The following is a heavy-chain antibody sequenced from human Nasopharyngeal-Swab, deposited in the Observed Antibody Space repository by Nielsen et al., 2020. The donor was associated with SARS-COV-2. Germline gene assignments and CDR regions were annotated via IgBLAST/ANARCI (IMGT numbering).Heavy chain of an antibody. D-gene: IGHD3-3*01. Sequence: WVRQAPGQGLEWMGGIIPIFGTANYAQKFQGRVTITADESTSTAYMELSSLRSEDTAVYYCARSPRLQPWSGLYYYYTDVWGKGTTVTVSS. CDR3: ARSPRLQPWSGLYYYYTDV. CDR2: IIPIFGTA. J-gene: IGHJ6*03. V-gene: IGHV1-69*01.